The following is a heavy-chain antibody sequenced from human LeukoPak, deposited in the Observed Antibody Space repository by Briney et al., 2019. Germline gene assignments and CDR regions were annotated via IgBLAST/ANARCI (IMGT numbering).Heavy chain of an antibody. J-gene: IGHJ4*02. V-gene: IGHV1-69*06. CDR3: ARGWDYDSGGRPTAYVY. CDR1: GGTFSNYA. Sequence: ASVKVSCKASGGTFSNYAINWVRQAPGQGLEWMGGIIPIFGTANYAQKFQGRVTITADKSTSTVYMELNSLKSEDTAVHDCARGWDYDSGGRPTAYVYWGQGTLVTVSS. D-gene: IGHD3-22*01. CDR2: IIPIFGTA.